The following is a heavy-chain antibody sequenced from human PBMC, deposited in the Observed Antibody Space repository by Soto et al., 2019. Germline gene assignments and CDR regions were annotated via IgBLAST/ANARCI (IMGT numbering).Heavy chain of an antibody. Sequence: QVQLVESGGGVVQPGRSLRLSCAASGFSFSSYGMHWVRHAPGKVLQWVAVISYDGRNKYYADSVNGRFTISRDNYTSTRYLQMNGLIAEETAVYYCAKDVGFSNSWCFCYCGRGTLVTVSS. D-gene: IGHD6-13*01. CDR2: ISYDGRNK. J-gene: IGHJ4*02. CDR3: AKDVGFSNSWCFCY. V-gene: IGHV3-30*18. CDR1: GFSFSSYG.